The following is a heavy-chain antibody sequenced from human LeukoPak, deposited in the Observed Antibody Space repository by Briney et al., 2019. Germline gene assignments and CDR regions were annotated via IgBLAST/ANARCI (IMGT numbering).Heavy chain of an antibody. V-gene: IGHV1-2*02. CDR1: GYTFTSYG. CDR2: INPNSGGT. CDR3: ARGYGGDY. D-gene: IGHD4-23*01. J-gene: IGHJ4*02. Sequence: ASVTVSCKASGYTFTSYGISWVRQAPGQGLEWMGWINPNSGGTNYAQKFQGRVTMTRDTSISTAYMELSRLRSDDTAVYYCARGYGGDYWGQGTLVTVSS.